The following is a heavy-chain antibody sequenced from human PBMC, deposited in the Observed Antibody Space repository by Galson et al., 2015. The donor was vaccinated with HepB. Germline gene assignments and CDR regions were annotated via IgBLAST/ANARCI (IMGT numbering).Heavy chain of an antibody. CDR2: IGVAGDT. V-gene: IGHV3-13*01. Sequence: SLRLSCAASGFTFSSYDMHWVRQGKGKGLEWVSAIGVAGDTYYSGSVKGRFTISRENAKNSLYLQMNSLRAGDTAVYYCARGSLGRDGYNFQDFAFDIWGQGTMVTVSS. J-gene: IGHJ3*02. CDR1: GFTFSSYD. CDR3: ARGSLGRDGYNFQDFAFDI. D-gene: IGHD5-24*01.